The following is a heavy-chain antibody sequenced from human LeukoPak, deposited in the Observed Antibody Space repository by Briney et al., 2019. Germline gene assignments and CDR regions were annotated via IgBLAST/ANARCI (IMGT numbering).Heavy chain of an antibody. CDR3: ARGYGSGTDLRREYYFDY. CDR1: GGSFSGYY. CDR2: INHSGST. Sequence: SETLSLTCAVYGGSFSGYYWSWIRQPPGKGLEWIGEINHSGSTNYNPSVKSRVTISVDTSKNQFSLKLSSVTAADTAVYYCARGYGSGTDLRREYYFDYWGQGTLVTVSS. D-gene: IGHD3-10*01. V-gene: IGHV4-34*01. J-gene: IGHJ4*02.